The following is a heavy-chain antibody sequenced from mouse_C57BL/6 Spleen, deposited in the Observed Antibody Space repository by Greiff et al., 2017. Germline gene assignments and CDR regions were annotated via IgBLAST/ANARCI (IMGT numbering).Heavy chain of an antibody. CDR3: AECYVYYPYTYAMDY. CDR1: GFTFSDYG. CDR2: ISSGSSTI. D-gene: IGHD1-1*01. Sequence: EVKLVESGGGLVKPGGSLKLSCAASGFTFSDYGMHWVRQAPEKGLEWVAYISSGSSTIYYADTVKGRFTISRDNAKNTLFLQMTSLRSEDTAMLYSAECYVYYPYTYAMDYWGQGTSVTVSS. J-gene: IGHJ4*01. V-gene: IGHV5-17*01.